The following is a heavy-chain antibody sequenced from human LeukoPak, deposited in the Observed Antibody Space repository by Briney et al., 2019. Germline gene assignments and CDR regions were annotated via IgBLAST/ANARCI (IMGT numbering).Heavy chain of an antibody. J-gene: IGHJ4*02. Sequence: KPSETLSLTCTVSGGSVSSGSYYWSWIRQPPGKGLEWIGYIYYSGSTNYNPSLKSRVTISVDTSKNQFSLELSSVTAADTAVYYCAREEASYCSSTSCYGIDYWGQGTLVTVSS. CDR1: GGSVSSGSYY. CDR2: IYYSGST. CDR3: AREEASYCSSTSCYGIDY. V-gene: IGHV4-61*01. D-gene: IGHD2-2*01.